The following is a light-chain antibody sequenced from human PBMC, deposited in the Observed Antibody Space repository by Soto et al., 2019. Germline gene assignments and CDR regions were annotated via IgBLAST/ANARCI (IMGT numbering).Light chain of an antibody. J-gene: IGLJ2*01. V-gene: IGLV4-69*01. CDR3: QTRGTGIL. Sequence: QPVLTQSPSASASLGASVKLTCTLSSGHSSYAIAWHQQQPEKGPRYLMKLNSDGSHSKGDGIPERFSGSSSGAERYLTIAGHQSEDEADYYCQTRGTGILFGGGTKLTVL. CDR1: SGHSSYA. CDR2: LNSDGSH.